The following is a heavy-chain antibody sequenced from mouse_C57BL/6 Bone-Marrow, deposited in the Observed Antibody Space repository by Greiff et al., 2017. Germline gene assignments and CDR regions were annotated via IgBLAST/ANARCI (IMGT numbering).Heavy chain of an antibody. CDR1: GYTFTSYW. Sequence: QVQLQQPGAELVKPGASVKLSCKASGYTFTSYWMHWVKQRPGQGLEWIGMIHPNSGSTNYNEKFKSKDTLTVDKSSSTAYMQLRSLTSEDSAVXYCARRRWLLRDFDYWGQGTTLTVSS. D-gene: IGHD2-3*01. V-gene: IGHV1-64*01. J-gene: IGHJ2*01. CDR3: ARRRWLLRDFDY. CDR2: IHPNSGST.